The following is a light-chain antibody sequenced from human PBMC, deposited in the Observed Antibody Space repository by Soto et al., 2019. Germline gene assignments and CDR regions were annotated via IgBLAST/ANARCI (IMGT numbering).Light chain of an antibody. CDR3: QHYNNWPPWT. J-gene: IGKJ1*01. CDR1: QSVSSN. Sequence: ETVMTQSPATLSVSPGERATLSCRASQSVSSNLAWYQQKPGQAPRLLIYGASTRATGIPARFGGSGSATEFTLTISSLQSEDFAVYYCQHYNNWPPWTFGQGTKVEVK. V-gene: IGKV3-15*01. CDR2: GAS.